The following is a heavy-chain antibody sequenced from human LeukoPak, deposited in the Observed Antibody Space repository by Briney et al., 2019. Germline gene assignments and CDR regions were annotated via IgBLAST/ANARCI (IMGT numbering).Heavy chain of an antibody. V-gene: IGHV1-18*01. CDR1: GYTFSSHG. D-gene: IGHD5-18*01. J-gene: IGHJ3*02. CDR3: ARDLARGYSYGYNAFDI. Sequence: ASVKVSCKASGYTFSSHGIGWVRQAPRQGLEWMGWITAGNGNTNYAQKVQGRVTMTTDTPTSTAYMELRSLRSDDTAVYFCARDLARGYSYGYNAFDIWGQGTMVTVSS. CDR2: ITAGNGNT.